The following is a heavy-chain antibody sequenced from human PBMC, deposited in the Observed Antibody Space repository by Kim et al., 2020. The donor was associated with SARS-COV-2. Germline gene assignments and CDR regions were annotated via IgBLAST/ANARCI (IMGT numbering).Heavy chain of an antibody. CDR3: AKYQGAQSFNWFMDY. V-gene: IGHV3-23*01. Sequence: ADSVQGRFTISRDNSKNTLFLQLNSLRAEDTAVYYCAKYQGAQSFNWFMDYWGQGALITVSS. J-gene: IGHJ4*02. D-gene: IGHD3-9*01.